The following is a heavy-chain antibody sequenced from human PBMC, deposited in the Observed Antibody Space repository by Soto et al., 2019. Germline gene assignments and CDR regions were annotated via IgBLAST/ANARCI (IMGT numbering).Heavy chain of an antibody. J-gene: IGHJ4*02. CDR2: IYSGGRT. D-gene: IGHD3-16*01. V-gene: IGHV3-66*01. CDR3: ARATRAYSLFAS. Sequence: EVQLVESGGGLVQPGGSLRLSCAASGFTVSSNYMSWVRQAPGKGLEWVSVIYSGGRTYYADSVKGRFTISRDNSKNTLYLQMTRLRAEDTAVYYCARATRAYSLFASWGQGTLVTVSS. CDR1: GFTVSSNY.